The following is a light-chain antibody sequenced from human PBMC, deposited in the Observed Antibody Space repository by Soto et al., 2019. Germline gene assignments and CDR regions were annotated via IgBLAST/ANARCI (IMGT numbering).Light chain of an antibody. V-gene: IGKV3-15*01. CDR2: GAS. Sequence: EIVMTQSPATLSVSPGERATLSCRASQSVSGNLAWYQQKPGQAPRLLIYGASTRATGRPARFSGSGSGTDFTLTISSLQAEDFAVYYCQQYNNWPTITFGQGTRVEIK. CDR3: QQYNNWPTIT. J-gene: IGKJ5*01. CDR1: QSVSGN.